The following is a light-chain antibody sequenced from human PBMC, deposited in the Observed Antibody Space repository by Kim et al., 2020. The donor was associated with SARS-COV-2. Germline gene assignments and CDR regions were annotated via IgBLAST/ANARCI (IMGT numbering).Light chain of an antibody. CDR3: QQYGRSPWT. J-gene: IGKJ1*01. CDR2: GAS. CDR1: QSVSSSY. Sequence: SPGERATRACRASQSVSSSYLAWYQQKPGQAPRLLIYGASSRATGIPDRFSGSGSGTDFTLTISRLEPEDFAVYYCQQYGRSPWTFGQGTKVDI. V-gene: IGKV3-20*01.